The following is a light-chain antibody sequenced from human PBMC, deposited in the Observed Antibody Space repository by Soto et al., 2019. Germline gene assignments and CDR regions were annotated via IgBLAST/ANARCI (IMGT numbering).Light chain of an antibody. J-gene: IGLJ1*01. V-gene: IGLV2-14*03. CDR2: DVC. Sequence: HSALTQPASVSGSPGQSITISCTGTSSDVGGYNYVSWYQHHPGKAPKLMIFDVCNRPSGVSNRFSGSKSGNTASLTISGLQPEDEADYYCSSYTTSNTRQIVFGTGTQLTVL. CDR1: SSDVGGYNY. CDR3: SSYTTSNTRQIV.